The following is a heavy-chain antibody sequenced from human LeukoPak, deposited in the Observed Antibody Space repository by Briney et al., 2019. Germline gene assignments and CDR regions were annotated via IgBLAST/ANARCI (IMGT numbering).Heavy chain of an antibody. CDR1: GFTCSSYW. D-gene: IGHD5-12*01. Sequence: GSLHFSCAVSGFTCSSYWMHWVRQVPGKGLVWVSRINEDGRSISYAASVKGRFTIFRDNAKISLYLQMNSLRAEDTAVYFCARDAVNSGYDLSDYWGQATLVTVSS. J-gene: IGHJ4*02. CDR2: INEDGRSI. V-gene: IGHV3-74*01. CDR3: ARDAVNSGYDLSDY.